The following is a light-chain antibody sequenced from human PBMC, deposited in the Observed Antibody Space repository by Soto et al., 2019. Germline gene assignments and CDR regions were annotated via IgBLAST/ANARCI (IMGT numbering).Light chain of an antibody. CDR1: SSDIGGYDY. CDR2: DVN. V-gene: IGLV2-14*01. J-gene: IGLJ2*01. Sequence: QSALTQPASVSGSPGQSTTLSCTGTSSDIGGYDYVSWYQRQPGKAPKLIIYDVNNRPSGVSNRLSGSKSGNTASLTISGLQAEDEADYYCTSYASGSTHVVFGGGTKLTVL. CDR3: TSYASGSTHVV.